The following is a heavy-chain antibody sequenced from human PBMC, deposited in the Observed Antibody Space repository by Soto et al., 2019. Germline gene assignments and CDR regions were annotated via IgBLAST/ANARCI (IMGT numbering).Heavy chain of an antibody. Sequence: GGSLRLSCAASGFMFSNYWMSWVRQAPGKGLEWVAIIKQDGNDKYYVDSVKGRFTISRDNAKNSLYLQMNSLRIEDAAVYYCARNRDYAFDYWGRGTLVTVSS. CDR1: GFMFSNYW. CDR3: ARNRDYAFDY. J-gene: IGHJ4*02. D-gene: IGHD4-17*01. CDR2: IKQDGNDK. V-gene: IGHV3-7*01.